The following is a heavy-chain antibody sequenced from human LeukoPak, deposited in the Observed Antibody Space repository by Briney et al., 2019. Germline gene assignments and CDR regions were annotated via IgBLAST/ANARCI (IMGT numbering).Heavy chain of an antibody. CDR1: GFTFDDYA. V-gene: IGHV3-9*01. D-gene: IGHD3-22*01. CDR3: AKDRYYYDSSVVFDY. CDR2: ISWNSGSI. J-gene: IGHJ4*02. Sequence: GRSLRLSCAASGFTFDDYAMHWVRQAPGKGLEWVSGISWNSGSIGYADSVKGRFTISRDNAKNSLYLQMNSLRAEDTALYYCAKDRYYYDSSVVFDYWGQGTLVTVSS.